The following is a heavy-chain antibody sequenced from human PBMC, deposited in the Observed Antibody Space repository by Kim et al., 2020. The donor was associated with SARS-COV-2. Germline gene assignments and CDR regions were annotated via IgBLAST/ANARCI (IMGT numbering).Heavy chain of an antibody. V-gene: IGHV3-53*01. CDR3: ARARGAAAGDFDY. CDR2: IYSGGNT. J-gene: IGHJ4*02. CDR1: GFTVSSNY. Sequence: GGSLRLSCAASGFTVSSNYMSWVRQAPGKGLEWVSVIYSGGNTNYADSVKGRFTISRDNSRNTLYLHMNSLRAEDTAVYYCARARGAAAGDFDYWGQGT. D-gene: IGHD6-13*01.